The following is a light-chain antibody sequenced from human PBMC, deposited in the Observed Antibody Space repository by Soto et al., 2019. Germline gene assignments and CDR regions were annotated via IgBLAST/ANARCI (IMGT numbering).Light chain of an antibody. CDR3: AAWDDSLNGVV. V-gene: IGLV1-44*01. CDR2: TDN. J-gene: IGLJ2*01. Sequence: QSVLTQPPSGSGTPGQRVTISCSGSSSNIGRNTVNWYQQIPGTAPKLLMYTDNQRPSGVPARFSASKSGTSASLAISGLQSEDEADYYCAAWDDSLNGVVFGGGTQLTVL. CDR1: SSNIGRNT.